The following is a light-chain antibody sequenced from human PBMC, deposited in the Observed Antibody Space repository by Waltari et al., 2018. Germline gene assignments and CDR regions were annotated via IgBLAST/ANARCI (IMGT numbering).Light chain of an antibody. J-gene: IGKJ4*01. CDR3: QQYDGEVVT. Sequence: CRARQSVTSISVTWYQQKLGQTPRLLIYGTSSRATGIPDRFSGSGSGTDFTLTISRLEPEDFAVYYCQQYDGEVVTFGGGTKVEI. V-gene: IGKV3-20*01. CDR2: GTS. CDR1: QSVTSIS.